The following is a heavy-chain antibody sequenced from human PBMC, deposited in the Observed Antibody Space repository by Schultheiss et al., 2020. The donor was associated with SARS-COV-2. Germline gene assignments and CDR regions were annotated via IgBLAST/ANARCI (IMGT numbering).Heavy chain of an antibody. CDR3: ARRKYCGGDCYSWYFDL. V-gene: IGHV5-51*01. CDR1: GYSFTNYW. CDR2: IYPGDSDT. D-gene: IGHD2-21*02. J-gene: IGHJ2*01. Sequence: GESLKISCRGSGYSFTNYWIGWVRQMPGKGLEWMGIIYPGDSDTRYSPSFQGQVTISADKSISTAYLQWSSLKASDTAMYYCARRKYCGGDCYSWYFDLWGRGTLVTVSS.